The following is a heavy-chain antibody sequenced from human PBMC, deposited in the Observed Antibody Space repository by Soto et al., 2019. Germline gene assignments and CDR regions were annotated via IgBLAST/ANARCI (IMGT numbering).Heavy chain of an antibody. J-gene: IGHJ4*02. CDR3: VKAGYTSGLL. V-gene: IGHV3-33*03. D-gene: IGHD6-25*01. Sequence: QVQLVESGGAVVQPGTSLRLSCTASGFTFSSYRMHWVRQAPGKGLEWVAIIWYDGSHKFYVDSVKGRFAVSRDNSKNTVYLQMNSLTGEDTATYYCVKAGYTSGLLWGQGTLVTV. CDR1: GFTFSSYR. CDR2: IWYDGSHK.